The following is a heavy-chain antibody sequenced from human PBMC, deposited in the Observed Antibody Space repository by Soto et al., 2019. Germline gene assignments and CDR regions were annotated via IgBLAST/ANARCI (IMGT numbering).Heavy chain of an antibody. CDR3: ARKGFDWLLPDY. V-gene: IGHV3-33*01. J-gene: IGHJ4*02. Sequence: GGSLRLSCAASGFTFSSYGMHWVRQAPGKGLEWVAIIWYDGSNKYYTDSVKGRFTISRDNSKNTLYLQMNSLRAEDTAVYYCARKGFDWLLPDYWGQGTLVTVSS. D-gene: IGHD3-9*01. CDR1: GFTFSSYG. CDR2: IWYDGSNK.